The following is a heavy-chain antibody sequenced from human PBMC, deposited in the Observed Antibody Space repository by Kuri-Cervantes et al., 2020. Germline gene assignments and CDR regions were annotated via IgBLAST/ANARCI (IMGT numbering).Heavy chain of an antibody. CDR3: ARPSYCSSTSCLPGAFDI. D-gene: IGHD2-2*01. CDR1: GFTFSSYA. Sequence: GESLKISCAASGFTFSSYAMHWVRQAPGKGLEWVAVISYDGSNKYYADSVKGRFTISRDNSKNTLYLQMNSLRAEDTAVYYCARPSYCSSTSCLPGAFDIWGQGTMVTVSS. CDR2: ISYDGSNK. V-gene: IGHV3-30*01. J-gene: IGHJ3*02.